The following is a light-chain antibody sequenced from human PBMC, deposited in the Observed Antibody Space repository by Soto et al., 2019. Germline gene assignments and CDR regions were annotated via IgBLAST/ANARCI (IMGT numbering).Light chain of an antibody. CDR3: QEYSSYSRT. Sequence: DIQMTQSPSTLSASVGDRVTITCRATETISSWLAWYQQQPGKAPKLLIYEASSLPSGVPSRFSGSGSGTEFTLTISSLQPDDSATYYCQEYSSYSRTFGQGTKVQIK. J-gene: IGKJ1*01. CDR1: ETISSW. V-gene: IGKV1-5*03. CDR2: EAS.